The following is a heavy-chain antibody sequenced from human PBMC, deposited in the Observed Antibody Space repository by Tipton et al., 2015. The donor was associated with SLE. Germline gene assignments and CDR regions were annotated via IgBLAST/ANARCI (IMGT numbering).Heavy chain of an antibody. J-gene: IGHJ3*02. D-gene: IGHD2-21*02. CDR2: ISGSGDST. V-gene: IGHV3-23*01. CDR3: AKDGCGGDCYWGAFDI. Sequence: SLRLSCAVSGFAFSSYAMSWVRQAPGKGLEWVSGISGSGDSTYYADSVKGRFTISRDNSKSTLYLQMNSLTAEDTAIYYCAKDGCGGDCYWGAFDIWGQGTRVTVSS. CDR1: GFAFSSYA.